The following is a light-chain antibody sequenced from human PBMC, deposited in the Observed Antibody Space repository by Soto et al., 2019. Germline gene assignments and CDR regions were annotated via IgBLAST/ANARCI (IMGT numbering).Light chain of an antibody. CDR1: SSDVCGYNF. CDR3: CSYTSSSTHV. V-gene: IGLV2-14*03. CDR2: DVN. J-gene: IGLJ1*01. Sequence: QSALTQPASVSGSPGQSVTIFCTGTSSDVCGYNFVSWYQQHPGKVPKLMIFDVNRRPSGVSDRFSGSKSGNTASLTISGLQAEDEGDYYCCSYTSSSTHVFGSGTKLTVL.